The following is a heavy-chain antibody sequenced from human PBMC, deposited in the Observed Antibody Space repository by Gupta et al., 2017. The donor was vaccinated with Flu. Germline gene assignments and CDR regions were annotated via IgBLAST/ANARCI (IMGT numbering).Heavy chain of an antibody. D-gene: IGHD1-26*01. CDR2: INHSGST. V-gene: IGHV4-34*01. CDR3: ARAGIVGAARKVDFDY. J-gene: IGHJ4*02. Sequence: QVQLQQWGAGLLKPSETLSLTCAVYGGSFSGYYWSWIRQPPGKGLEWIGEINHSGSTNYNPSLKSRVTISVDTSKNQFSLKLSSVTAADTAVYYCARAGIVGAARKVDFDYWGQGTLVTVSS. CDR1: GGSFSGYY.